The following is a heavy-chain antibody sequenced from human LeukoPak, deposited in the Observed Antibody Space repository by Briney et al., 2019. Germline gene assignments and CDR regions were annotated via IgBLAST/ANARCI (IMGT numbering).Heavy chain of an antibody. V-gene: IGHV3-23*01. CDR3: AKLAASSGSLDY. CDR1: GFSFSSYA. J-gene: IGHJ4*02. Sequence: GSLRLSCAASGFSFSSYALSWVRQAPGKGLEWVSTITGSGGSTYYADSVKGRFTISRDNSKNTLYLQMSSLRVEDTAVYYCAKLAASSGSLDYWGQGTLVTVSS. CDR2: ITGSGGST. D-gene: IGHD6-19*01.